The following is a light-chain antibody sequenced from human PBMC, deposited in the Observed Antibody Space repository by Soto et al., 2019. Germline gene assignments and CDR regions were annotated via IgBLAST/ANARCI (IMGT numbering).Light chain of an antibody. Sequence: QSVLTQPASVSGSPGQSITISCTGTNSDIGGYNYVSWYQQHPGKAPKLMIYEVSNRPSEVSNRFSGSKSDNTASLTISGLQAEDEADYYCSSYTSNSTSVVFGGGTKVTVL. V-gene: IGLV2-14*01. CDR3: SSYTSNSTSVV. J-gene: IGLJ2*01. CDR2: EVS. CDR1: NSDIGGYNY.